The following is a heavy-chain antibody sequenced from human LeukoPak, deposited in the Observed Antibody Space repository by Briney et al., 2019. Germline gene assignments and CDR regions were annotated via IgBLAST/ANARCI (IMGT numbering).Heavy chain of an antibody. CDR2: ISSSSSYI. Sequence: SGGSLRLSCAASGFTFGSYSMNWVRQAPGKGLEWVSSISSSSSYIYYADSVKGRFTISRDNAKNSLYLQMNSLRAEDTAVYYCARDVVVPAAYFDYWGQGTLVTVSS. D-gene: IGHD2-2*01. CDR3: ARDVVVPAAYFDY. CDR1: GFTFGSYS. J-gene: IGHJ4*02. V-gene: IGHV3-21*01.